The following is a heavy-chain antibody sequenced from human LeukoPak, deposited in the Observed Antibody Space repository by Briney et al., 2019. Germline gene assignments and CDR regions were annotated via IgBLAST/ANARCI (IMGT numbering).Heavy chain of an antibody. CDR3: ARMNTTGTTGYYYYYMDV. Sequence: GESLKISCKGSGYSFTCYWIGWVRQMPGKGLEWMGIIYPGDSDTRYSPSFQGQVTISADKSISTAYLQWSSLKASDTAMYYCARMNTTGTTGYYYYYMDVWGKGTTVTISS. CDR1: GYSFTCYW. V-gene: IGHV5-51*01. J-gene: IGHJ6*03. CDR2: IYPGDSDT. D-gene: IGHD1-1*01.